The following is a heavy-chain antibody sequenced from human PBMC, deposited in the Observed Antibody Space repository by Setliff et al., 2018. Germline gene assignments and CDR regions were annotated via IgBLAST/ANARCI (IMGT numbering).Heavy chain of an antibody. Sequence: SETLSLTCTVSGGSISSYYWSWIRQPPGKGLEWIAYIYHSGSAYYNPSLESRVTMSVDTSKNQFSLHLTSVTAADTAVYYCAREVGTSTSSDAFDVWGQGMMVTVSS. CDR2: IYHSGSA. V-gene: IGHV4-4*08. D-gene: IGHD1-26*01. CDR1: GGSISSYY. J-gene: IGHJ3*01. CDR3: AREVGTSTSSDAFDV.